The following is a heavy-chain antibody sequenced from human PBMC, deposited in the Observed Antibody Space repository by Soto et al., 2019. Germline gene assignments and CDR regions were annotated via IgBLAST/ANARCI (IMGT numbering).Heavy chain of an antibody. V-gene: IGHV1-18*01. CDR1: GYTFTSYG. J-gene: IGHJ6*02. CDR3: AIPLRDEVVTYYYGMDV. Sequence: GASVKVSCKASGYTFTSYGISWVRQAPGQGLEWMGWISAYNGNTNYAQKLQGRVTMTTDTSTSTAYMELRSLRSDDTAVYYCAIPLRDEVVTYYYGMDVWGQGTTVTVSS. CDR2: ISAYNGNT. D-gene: IGHD3-22*01.